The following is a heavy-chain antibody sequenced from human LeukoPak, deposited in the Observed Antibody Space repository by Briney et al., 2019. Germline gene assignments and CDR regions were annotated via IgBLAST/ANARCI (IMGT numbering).Heavy chain of an antibody. CDR2: IYSGGST. CDR1: GFTVSSNY. D-gene: IGHD3-3*01. Sequence: GGSLRLSCAASGFTVSSNYMSWVRQAPGKGLEWVSVIYSGGSTYYADSVKGRFTISRDNSKNTLYLQMNSLRAEDTAVYYCAKDSQADDGQPDYWGQGTLVTVSS. V-gene: IGHV3-66*01. CDR3: AKDSQADDGQPDY. J-gene: IGHJ4*02.